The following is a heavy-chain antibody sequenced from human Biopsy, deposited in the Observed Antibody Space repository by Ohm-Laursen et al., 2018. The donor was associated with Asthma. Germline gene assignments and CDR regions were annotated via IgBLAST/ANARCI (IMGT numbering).Heavy chain of an antibody. V-gene: IGHV1-3*04. CDR2: VNTGNGDT. D-gene: IGHD3-9*01. Sequence: SVKVSCKASGYNFISFAIHWVRQAPGHRLEWMGWVNTGNGDTKYSQKFQGRVTITRDTSASTAYMELRSLRSEDTATYYCARTYYDFLTGQVKDVFGVWGQGTMVTVSS. CDR1: GYNFISFA. CDR3: ARTYYDFLTGQVKDVFGV. J-gene: IGHJ3*01.